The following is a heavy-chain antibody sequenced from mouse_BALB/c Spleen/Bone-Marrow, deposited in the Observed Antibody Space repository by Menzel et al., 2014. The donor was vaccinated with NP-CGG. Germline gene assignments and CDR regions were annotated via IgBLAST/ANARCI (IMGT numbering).Heavy chain of an antibody. CDR1: GYTFTSYW. J-gene: IGHJ3*01. D-gene: IGHD1-1*01. Sequence: QVHVKQSGAELAKPGASLKMSCKASGYTFTSYWMHWVKQRPGQGLEWIGYINPSTDYTEYNQKFKDKATLTADKSSSTAFMQLSSLTSEDSAVYDCARGAYGGSYGFACWGQGTLGTGAA. CDR2: INPSTDYT. V-gene: IGHV1-7*01. CDR3: ARGAYGGSYGFAC.